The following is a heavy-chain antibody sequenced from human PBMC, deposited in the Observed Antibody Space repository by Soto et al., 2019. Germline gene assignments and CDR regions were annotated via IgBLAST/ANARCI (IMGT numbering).Heavy chain of an antibody. CDR1: GFTFGSYA. CDR3: ANPADYYYVMDV. Sequence: PGGSLRLSCAASGFTFGSYAMSWVRQAPGKGLEWVSTISGTGGSTYYADSVKGRFTISRDNSKNTLFLQLNSLRAEDTAVYYCANPADYYYVMDVWGKGTTVTVSS. CDR2: ISGTGGST. J-gene: IGHJ6*04. V-gene: IGHV3-23*01.